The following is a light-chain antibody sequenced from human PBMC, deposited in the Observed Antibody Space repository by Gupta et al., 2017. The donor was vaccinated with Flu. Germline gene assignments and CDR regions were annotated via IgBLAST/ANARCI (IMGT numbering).Light chain of an antibody. J-gene: IGKJ5*01. CDR1: QGTSSW. Sequence: DIQMTQSPSSVSASVGDRVTITCRASQGTSSWLAWYQQKPGKAPKLLIYAASSLQRGVTSRFSGSGVGTDFTLTISSRQPEDFETYYCQQANSVQGPITFGQGTQLEIK. CDR2: AAS. V-gene: IGKV1D-12*01. CDR3: QQANSVQGPIT.